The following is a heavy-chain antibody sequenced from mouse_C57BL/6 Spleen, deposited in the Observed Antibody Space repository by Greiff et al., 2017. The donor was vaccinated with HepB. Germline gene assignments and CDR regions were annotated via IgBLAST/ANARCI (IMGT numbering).Heavy chain of an antibody. CDR2: IWRGGST. CDR1: GFSLTSYG. J-gene: IGHJ2*01. D-gene: IGHD1-1*01. Sequence: QVQLKESGPGLVQPSQSLSITCTVSGFSLTSYGVHWVRQSPGKGLEWLGVIWRGGSTDYNAAFMSRLSITKDNSKSQVIFKMNSLQADDTAIYYCAKNHYYGSSSLYFDYWGQGTTLTVSS. V-gene: IGHV2-5*01. CDR3: AKNHYYGSSSLYFDY.